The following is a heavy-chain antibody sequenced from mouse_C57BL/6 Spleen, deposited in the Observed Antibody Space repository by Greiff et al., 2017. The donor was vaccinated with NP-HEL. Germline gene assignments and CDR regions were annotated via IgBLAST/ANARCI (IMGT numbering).Heavy chain of an antibody. V-gene: IGHV5-9*01. Sequence: EVHLVESGGGLVKPGGSLKLSCAASGFTFSSYTMSWVRQTPEKRLEWVATISGGGGNTYYPDSVKGRFTISRDNAKNTLYLQMSSLRSEDTALYYCARQDDHYFDYWGQGTTLTVSS. CDR3: ARQDDHYFDY. CDR1: GFTFSSYT. CDR2: ISGGGGNT. J-gene: IGHJ2*01.